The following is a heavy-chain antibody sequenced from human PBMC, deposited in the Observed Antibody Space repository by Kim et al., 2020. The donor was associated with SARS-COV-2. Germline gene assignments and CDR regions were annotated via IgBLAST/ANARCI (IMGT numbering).Heavy chain of an antibody. V-gene: IGHV1-18*01. CDR3: ARTLLITIFGVVIPNGGNAFDI. J-gene: IGHJ3*02. CDR2: ISAYNGNT. CDR1: GYTFTSYG. D-gene: IGHD3-3*01. Sequence: ASVKVSCKASGYTFTSYGISWVRQAPGQGLEWMGWISAYNGNTNYAQKLQGRVTMTTDTSTSTAYMELRSLRSDDTAVYYCARTLLITIFGVVIPNGGNAFDIWGQGTMVTVSS.